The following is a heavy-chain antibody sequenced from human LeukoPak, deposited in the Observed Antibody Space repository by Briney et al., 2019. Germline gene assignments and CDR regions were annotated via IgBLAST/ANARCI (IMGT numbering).Heavy chain of an antibody. CDR1: GFTFSSYS. D-gene: IGHD3-10*01. V-gene: IGHV3-48*04. J-gene: IGHJ5*02. CDR2: ISSSSSTI. CDR3: AREFRNYYGSAHNWFDP. Sequence: GGPLRLSCAASGFTFSSYSMNWVRQAPGKGLEWVSYISSSSSTIYYADSVKGRFTISRDNAKNSLYLQMNSLRAEDTAVYYCAREFRNYYGSAHNWFDPWGQGTLVTVSS.